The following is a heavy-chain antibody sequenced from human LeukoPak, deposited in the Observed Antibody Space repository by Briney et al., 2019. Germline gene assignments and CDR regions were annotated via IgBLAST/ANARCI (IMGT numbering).Heavy chain of an antibody. CDR1: GFAFSSYA. Sequence: GGSLRLSCAASGFAFSSYAMSWVHQAPGKGLEWVSAISGSGGSTYYADSVKGRFTISRDNSKNTLYLQMNSLRAEDTAVYYCAKTLSRGYSGYAPLRMSAHYFDYWGQGTLVTVSS. CDR3: AKTLSRGYSGYAPLRMSAHYFDY. J-gene: IGHJ4*02. CDR2: ISGSGGST. D-gene: IGHD5-12*01. V-gene: IGHV3-23*01.